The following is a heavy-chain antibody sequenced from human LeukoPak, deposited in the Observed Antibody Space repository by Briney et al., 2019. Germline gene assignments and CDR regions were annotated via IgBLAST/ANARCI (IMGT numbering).Heavy chain of an antibody. CDR2: IYYSGST. CDR3: ARGDEYSYAVDY. D-gene: IGHD5-18*01. V-gene: IGHV4-30-2*01. Sequence: SQTLSLTCAVSGGSISSGGYSWSWIRQPPGKGLEWIGYIYYSGSTYYNPSLKSRVTISVDRSKNQFSLKLSSVTAADTAVYYCARGDEYSYAVDYWGQGTLVTVSS. J-gene: IGHJ4*02. CDR1: GGSISSGGYS.